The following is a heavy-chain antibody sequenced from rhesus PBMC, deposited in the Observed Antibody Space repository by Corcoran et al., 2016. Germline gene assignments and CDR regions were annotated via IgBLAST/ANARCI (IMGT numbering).Heavy chain of an antibody. Sequence: QVQLQESGPGLVKPSETMSITCVVYGGSVSSSNWWSWIRQPPRKGLEWIGYSIGSSGSTYYNPSLKTRVTISTDTSTNQFSLKLSSVTAAYTAVYYCARDTCDYWGQGVLVTVSS. CDR1: GGSVSSSNW. D-gene: IGHD5-12*01. CDR3: ARDTCDY. V-gene: IGHV4-65*01. J-gene: IGHJ4*01. CDR2: SIGSSGST.